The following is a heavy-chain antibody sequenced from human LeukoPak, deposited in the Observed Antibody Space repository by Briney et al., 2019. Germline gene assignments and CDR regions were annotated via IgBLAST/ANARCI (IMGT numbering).Heavy chain of an antibody. D-gene: IGHD3-10*01. CDR2: ISSSSSYI. CDR1: GFTFSSYS. V-gene: IGHV3-21*01. J-gene: IGHJ4*02. Sequence: GGSLRLSCAASGFTFSSYSMNWVRQAPGKGLEWVSSISSSSSYIYYADSVKGRFTISRDNAKNSLYLQMNSLRAEDTAVYYCAKDDGYYGSGRPFDYWGQGTLVTASS. CDR3: AKDDGYYGSGRPFDY.